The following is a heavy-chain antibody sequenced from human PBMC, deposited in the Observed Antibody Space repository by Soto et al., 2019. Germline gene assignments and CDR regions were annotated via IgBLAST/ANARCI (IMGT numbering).Heavy chain of an antibody. Sequence: ASVKVSCKASGYTFTGYYMHWVRQAPGQGLEWMGWINPNSGGTNYAQKFQGRVTMTRDTSISTAYMELSRLRSDDTAVYYCASRIRHRYRSSPNWFDTWGQGTLVTVSS. D-gene: IGHD6-6*01. V-gene: IGHV1-2*02. J-gene: IGHJ5*02. CDR2: INPNSGGT. CDR3: ASRIRHRYRSSPNWFDT. CDR1: GYTFTGYY.